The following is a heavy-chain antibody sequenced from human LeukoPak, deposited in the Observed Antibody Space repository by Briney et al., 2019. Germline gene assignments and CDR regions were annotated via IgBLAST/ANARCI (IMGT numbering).Heavy chain of an antibody. CDR2: IYTSGST. CDR3: AGTMVVTPDYFDY. D-gene: IGHD4-23*01. CDR1: GGSISSGSYY. Sequence: SETLSLTCTVPGGSISSGSYYWSWIRQPAGKGLEWIGRIYTSGSTNYNPSNKSRVTISVDTYKNQFSLKLSSVTAADTAVYYCAGTMVVTPDYFDYWGQGTLVTVSS. V-gene: IGHV4-61*02. J-gene: IGHJ4*02.